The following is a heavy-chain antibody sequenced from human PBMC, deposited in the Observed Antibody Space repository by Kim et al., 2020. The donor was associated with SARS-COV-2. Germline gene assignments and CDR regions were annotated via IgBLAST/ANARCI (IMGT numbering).Heavy chain of an antibody. CDR3: ARFSGSYYYYYYGMDV. V-gene: IGHV4-34*01. D-gene: IGHD3-10*01. J-gene: IGHJ6*02. CDR1: GGSFSGYY. Sequence: SETLSLTCAVYGGSFSGYYWSWIRQPPGKGLEWIGEINHSGSTNYNPSLKSRVTISVDTSKNQFSLKLSSVTAADTAVYYCARFSGSYYYYYYGMDVWGQGTTVTVSS. CDR2: INHSGST.